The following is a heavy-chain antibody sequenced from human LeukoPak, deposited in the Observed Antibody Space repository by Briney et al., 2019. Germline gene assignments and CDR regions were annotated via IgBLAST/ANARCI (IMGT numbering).Heavy chain of an antibody. CDR3: ARLKVCSGGGCYYYHGMDV. CDR1: GYRFAIHD. J-gene: IGHJ6*04. Sequence: SVTVSCTSFGYRFAIHDNNWVRQPAGQGLEWVGWMHTSGDKAVYAQGVQRRVPITRHSHTRTLYMELGSLRSEHTAIYYCARLKVCSGGGCYYYHGMDVWGKGHTVTISS. V-gene: IGHV1-8*02. CDR2: MHTSGDKA. D-gene: IGHD2-15*01.